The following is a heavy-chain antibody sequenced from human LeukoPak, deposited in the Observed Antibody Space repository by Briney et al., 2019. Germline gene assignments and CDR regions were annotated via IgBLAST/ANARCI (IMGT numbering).Heavy chain of an antibody. CDR3: PRGSIVGAARLDY. CDR1: GRSISSYY. Sequence: LSLTCTVSGRSISSYYWSWIRQAPGKGLEWVSYISSSSSYTNYADSVKGRFTISRDNAKNSLYLQMNSLRAEDTAVYYCPRGSIVGAARLDYWGQGTLVTVSS. CDR2: ISSSSSYT. J-gene: IGHJ4*02. V-gene: IGHV3-11*06. D-gene: IGHD1-26*01.